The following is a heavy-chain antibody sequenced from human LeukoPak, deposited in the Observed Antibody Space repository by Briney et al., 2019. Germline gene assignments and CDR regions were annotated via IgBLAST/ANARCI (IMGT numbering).Heavy chain of an antibody. CDR3: ARVSPYYYDSSGYYYFDY. D-gene: IGHD3-22*01. J-gene: IGHJ4*02. V-gene: IGHV4-59*01. CDR2: IYYSGST. CDR1: GGSISSYY. Sequence: PSETLSLTCTVSGGSISSYYWSWIRQPPGKGLEWIGYIYYSGSTNYNPSLKSRVTISVDTSKNQSSLKLSSVTAADTAVYYCARVSPYYYDSSGYYYFDYWGQGTLVTVSS.